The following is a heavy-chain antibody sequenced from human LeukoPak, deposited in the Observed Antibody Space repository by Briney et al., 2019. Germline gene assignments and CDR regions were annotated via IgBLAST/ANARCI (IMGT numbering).Heavy chain of an antibody. V-gene: IGHV3-48*02. Sequence: PGGSLRLSCAASGFTFSTYWMNWVRQAPGKGLEWVSYISSSSSTIYYADSVKGRFTISRDNAKNSLYLQMNSLRDEDTAVYYCARGLYSSSWYHPNLPPGVLGYWGQGTLVTVSS. D-gene: IGHD6-13*01. CDR2: ISSSSSTI. CDR1: GFTFSTYW. J-gene: IGHJ4*02. CDR3: ARGLYSSSWYHPNLPPGVLGY.